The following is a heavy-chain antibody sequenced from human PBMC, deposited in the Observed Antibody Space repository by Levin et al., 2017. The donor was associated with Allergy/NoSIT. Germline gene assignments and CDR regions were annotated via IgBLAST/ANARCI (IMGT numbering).Heavy chain of an antibody. CDR1: GFTFSSHW. J-gene: IGHJ4*02. CDR3: ARGADY. CDR2: IKQDGSEK. V-gene: IGHV3-7*01. Sequence: GGSLRLSCAASGFTFSSHWMTWVRQAPGRGLEWLANIKQDGSEKYYVDSVKGRFTISRDNAKNSLYLQMNSLRAEDTAVYYCARGADYWGQGTLVTVSS.